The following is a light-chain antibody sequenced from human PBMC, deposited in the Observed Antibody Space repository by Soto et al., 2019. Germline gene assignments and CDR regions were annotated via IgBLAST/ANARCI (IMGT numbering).Light chain of an antibody. CDR1: SSNIGAHYD. CDR2: GNS. Sequence: QSVLTQPPSVSGAPGQRVTISCTGSSSNIGAHYDVHWYQQLPGTAPKVLIYGNSNRPSGVPDRFSGSKSGTSASLPITGLQAEDEADYYCQSYDSSLSGPVFGGGTKLTVL. V-gene: IGLV1-40*01. J-gene: IGLJ2*01. CDR3: QSYDSSLSGPV.